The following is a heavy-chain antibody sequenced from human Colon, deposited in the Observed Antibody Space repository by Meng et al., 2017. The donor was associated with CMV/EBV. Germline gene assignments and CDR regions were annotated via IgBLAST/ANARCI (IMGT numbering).Heavy chain of an antibody. CDR2: IYHSGST. J-gene: IGHJ4*02. V-gene: IGHV4-39*01. Sequence: TLSLTCTASGDSIINTNYYWGWIRQPPGKGLEWIGSIYHSGSTYDNPSLRSRVTMSVDTSKNQFSLRLSSVTAADTAVYYCARRDRRFLEWLFDSWGQGILVTVSS. D-gene: IGHD3-3*01. CDR3: ARRDRRFLEWLFDS. CDR1: GDSIINTNYY.